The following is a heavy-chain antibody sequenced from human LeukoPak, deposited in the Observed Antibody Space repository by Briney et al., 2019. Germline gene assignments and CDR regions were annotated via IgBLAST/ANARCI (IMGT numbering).Heavy chain of an antibody. CDR3: ARDHQRSNWD. J-gene: IGHJ4*02. CDR1: GFTFSNHW. Sequence: GGSLRPSCVASGFTFSNHWMNWVRQAPGKGLEWVADIKQDGSEIYYMDSVKGRFTISRDNAKNSLFLQMNSLRAEDTAVYFCARDHQRSNWDWGQGTLVTVSS. D-gene: IGHD2-8*01. V-gene: IGHV3-7*01. CDR2: IKQDGSEI.